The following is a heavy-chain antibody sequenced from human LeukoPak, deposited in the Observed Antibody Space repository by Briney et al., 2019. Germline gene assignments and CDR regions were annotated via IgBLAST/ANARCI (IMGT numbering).Heavy chain of an antibody. V-gene: IGHV3-23*01. J-gene: IGHJ5*02. Sequence: GGSLRLSCAASGFTFSSYAMSWVRQAPGKGLEWASAISGSGGSTYYADSVKGRFTISRDNSKNTLYLQMNSLRAEDTAVYYCARVYYDFWSGYHWGQGTLLTVSS. D-gene: IGHD3-3*01. CDR1: GFTFSSYA. CDR3: ARVYYDFWSGYH. CDR2: ISGSGGST.